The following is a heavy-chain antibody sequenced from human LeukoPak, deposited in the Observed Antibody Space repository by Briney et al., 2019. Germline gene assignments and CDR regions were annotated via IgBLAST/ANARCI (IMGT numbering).Heavy chain of an antibody. D-gene: IGHD6-13*01. CDR2: IGTAGDT. V-gene: IGHV3-13*01. CDR1: RFTFSSYD. Sequence: PGGSLRLSCAASRFTFSSYDMHWVRQATGKGLEWVSAIGTAGDTYYPGSVKGRFTISRENAKNSLYLQMNSLRAEDTAVYYCARGSSSWYGDAFDIWGQGTMVTVSS. CDR3: ARGSSSWYGDAFDI. J-gene: IGHJ3*02.